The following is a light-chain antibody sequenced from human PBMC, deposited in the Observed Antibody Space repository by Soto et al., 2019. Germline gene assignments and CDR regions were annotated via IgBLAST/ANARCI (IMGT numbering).Light chain of an antibody. Sequence: QSALTQPASVSGSPGQSITISCTGTSSDVGGYNYVSWYPQHPGKAPKLMIYDVINRPSGVSNRFSGSKSGNTASLTISGLQAEDEADYYCSSYTSSSTRVFGGGTKLPS. CDR3: SSYTSSSTRV. J-gene: IGLJ2*01. V-gene: IGLV2-14*01. CDR1: SSDVGGYNY. CDR2: DVI.